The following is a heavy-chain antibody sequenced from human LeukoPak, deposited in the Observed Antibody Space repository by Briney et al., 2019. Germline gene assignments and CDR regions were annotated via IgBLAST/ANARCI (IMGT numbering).Heavy chain of an antibody. CDR3: ARSSGRSRGFSGGDY. CDR1: GYTFTGYY. Sequence: GASVKVSCKASGYTFTGYYMHWVRQAPGQGLEWMGRINPNSGGTNYAQKFQGRVTMTRDTSISTAYMELSRLRSDDTAVYYCARSSGRSRGFSGGDYWGQGTLVTVSS. J-gene: IGHJ4*02. V-gene: IGHV1-2*06. CDR2: INPNSGGT. D-gene: IGHD6-19*01.